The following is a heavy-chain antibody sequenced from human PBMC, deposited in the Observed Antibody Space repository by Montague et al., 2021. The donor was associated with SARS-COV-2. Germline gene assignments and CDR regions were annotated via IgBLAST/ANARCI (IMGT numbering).Heavy chain of an antibody. V-gene: IGHV4-59*13. Sequence: SETLSLTCTVSGGSISSYYWSWIRRPPGKGLEWIGYIYYSGSTNYNPSLKSRVTISVDTSKNQSSLKLSSVTAADTAVYYCARASISMVRGVTRWYFDLWGRGTLVTVSS. J-gene: IGHJ2*01. CDR2: IYYSGST. CDR3: ARASISMVRGVTRWYFDL. CDR1: GGSISSYY. D-gene: IGHD3-10*01.